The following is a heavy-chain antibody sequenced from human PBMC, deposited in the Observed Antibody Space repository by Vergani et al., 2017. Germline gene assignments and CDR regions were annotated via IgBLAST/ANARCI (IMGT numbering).Heavy chain of an antibody. D-gene: IGHD6-19*01. CDR2: VSPYNGNT. J-gene: IGHJ6*02. CDR1: GYSFINYG. V-gene: IGHV1-18*01. CDR3: ARGRIAVAGTGFDYYYYGMDV. Sequence: QSQLVQSGDEVKKPGASVKVSCKTSGYSFINYGISWVRQAPGQGLEWLGWVSPYNGNTNYAQKLQGRVTMTTDTSTSTAYMELRSLRSDDTAVYYCARGRIAVAGTGFDYYYYGMDVWGQGTTVTVSS.